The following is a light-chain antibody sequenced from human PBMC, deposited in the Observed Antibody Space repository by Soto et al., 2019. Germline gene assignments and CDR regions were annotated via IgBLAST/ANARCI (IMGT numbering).Light chain of an antibody. CDR1: ESVAGRC. V-gene: IGKV3-20*01. J-gene: IGKJ1*01. CDR3: QQYGNSPQT. CDR2: GAS. Sequence: EIVLTQSPSTLSLSLGDRVTISCRASESVAGRCLAWYQQKPGQAPRLLIYGASSRATGIPNRFSGSGSGTDFTLTISRLEPEDFAVYYCQQYGNSPQTFAQGTKV.